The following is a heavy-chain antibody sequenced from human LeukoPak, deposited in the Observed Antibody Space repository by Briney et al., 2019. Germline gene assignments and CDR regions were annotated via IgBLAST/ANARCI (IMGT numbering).Heavy chain of an antibody. V-gene: IGHV1-3*01. CDR3: ARGAFVVVTASLGY. CDR2: INAGNSNT. CDR1: GYTFTSYA. J-gene: IGHJ4*02. D-gene: IGHD2-21*02. Sequence: GASVKLSCKASGYTFTSYAMHWVRQAPGQGLEWMALINAGNSNTKYSQKFQGRVTITRDTSASTAYMELSSLRSEDTAVYYCARGAFVVVTASLGYWGQGTLVTVSS.